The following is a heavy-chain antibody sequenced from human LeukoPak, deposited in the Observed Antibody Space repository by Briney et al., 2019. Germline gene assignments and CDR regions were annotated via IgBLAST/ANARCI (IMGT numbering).Heavy chain of an antibody. CDR1: GYTFTSYY. V-gene: IGHV1-46*01. CDR3: ARVLDIGHDY. D-gene: IGHD2-15*01. Sequence: SVTVYCKAAGYTFTSYYIHWKQQATGPGVAWMGIINPSGGSTRSAQKFQSIVTMTRDTSTSTVYMGLSSLRSEDTAVYYCARVLDIGHDYWGQGTLVTVSS. J-gene: IGHJ4*02. CDR2: INPSGGST.